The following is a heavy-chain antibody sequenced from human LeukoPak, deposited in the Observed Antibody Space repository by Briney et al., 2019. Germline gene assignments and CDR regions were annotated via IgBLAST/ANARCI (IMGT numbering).Heavy chain of an antibody. CDR1: GGSINTYY. CDR3: ARHATAATAYWLDY. V-gene: IGHV4-4*09. J-gene: IGHJ4*02. Sequence: KSSETLSLTCAVSGGSINTYYWSWILQPPGKGLEWIGYIYTSGSTNYNPSLKSRVTISVDTSKNQFSLKLSSVTAADTAVYYCARHATAATAYWLDYWGQGTLVTVSS. CDR2: IYTSGST. D-gene: IGHD2-15*01.